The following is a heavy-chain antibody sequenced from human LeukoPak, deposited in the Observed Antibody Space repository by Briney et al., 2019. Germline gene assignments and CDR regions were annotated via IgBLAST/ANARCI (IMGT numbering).Heavy chain of an antibody. CDR1: GFSLTNFA. J-gene: IGHJ4*02. V-gene: IGHV3-23*01. CDR3: AKGAYDYIEMGYFDY. Sequence: GGSLRLSCAASGFSLTNFAMSWVRQAPGKGLEWVSLIIGSSGDTFYADSVKGRFTISRDNSKNRLYLQMNSLRAEDTAFCYCAKGAYDYIEMGYFDYWGQGTLVTVSS. CDR2: IIGSSGDT. D-gene: IGHD5-12*01.